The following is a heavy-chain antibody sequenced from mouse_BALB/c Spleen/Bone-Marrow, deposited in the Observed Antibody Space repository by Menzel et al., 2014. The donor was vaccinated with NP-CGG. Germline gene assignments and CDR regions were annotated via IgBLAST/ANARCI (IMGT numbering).Heavy chain of an antibody. CDR2: IYPANGNT. J-gene: IGHJ3*01. Sequence: EVQLQQSGAELVKPGASVKLSCTASGFNIKDTYMHWVKQRPEQGLEWIGRIYPANGNTKYDPKFQGKATITADTSSNTAYLQLSSLTSEDTAVYYCARRGDGYYAWFAYWGQGTLVTVSA. CDR1: GFNIKDTY. D-gene: IGHD2-3*01. CDR3: ARRGDGYYAWFAY. V-gene: IGHV14-3*02.